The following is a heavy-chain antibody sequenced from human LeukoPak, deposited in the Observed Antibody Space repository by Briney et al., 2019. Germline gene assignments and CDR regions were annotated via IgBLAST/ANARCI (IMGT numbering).Heavy chain of an antibody. J-gene: IGHJ4*02. Sequence: GGSLRLSCAASGFTFSSYAMSWVRQAPGKGLEWVSAISGSVGSTYYADSVEGRFTISRDNSKNTLYLQMNSLRAEDTAVYYCAKDLSSSSSVVVVAAKHDYWGQGTLVTVSS. CDR3: AKDLSSSSSVVVVAAKHDY. D-gene: IGHD2-15*01. V-gene: IGHV3-23*01. CDR2: ISGSVGST. CDR1: GFTFSSYA.